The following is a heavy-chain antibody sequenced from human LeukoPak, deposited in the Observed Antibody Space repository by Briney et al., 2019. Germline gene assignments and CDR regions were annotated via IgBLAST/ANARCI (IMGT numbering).Heavy chain of an antibody. CDR3: ARDLAVGCNSTSCSGGFGY. D-gene: IGHD2-2*01. CDR1: GFTFSSYS. V-gene: IGHV3-21*01. J-gene: IGHJ4*02. Sequence: GGSLRLSCAASGFTFSSYSMNWVRQAPGKGLEWVSSISSSSSYIYYADSVKGRFTISRDNAKNSLYLQMNSLRAEDTAVYYCARDLAVGCNSTSCSGGFGYWGQGTLVTVSS. CDR2: ISSSSSYI.